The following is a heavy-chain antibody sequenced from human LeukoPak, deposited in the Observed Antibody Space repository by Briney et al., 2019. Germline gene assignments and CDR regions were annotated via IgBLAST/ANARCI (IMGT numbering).Heavy chain of an antibody. D-gene: IGHD5-18*01. V-gene: IGHV1-2*02. CDR3: ARDRALLYNYGSLYYFDY. J-gene: IGHJ4*02. CDR2: INPNSGGT. Sequence: GASVKVSCKASGYTFTGYHIHWVRQAPGQGLEWMGWINPNSGGTNYAQKFQGRVTMTRDTSISTAYMELSRLRSDDTAVYYCARDRALLYNYGSLYYFDYWGQGTLVTVSS. CDR1: GYTFTGYH.